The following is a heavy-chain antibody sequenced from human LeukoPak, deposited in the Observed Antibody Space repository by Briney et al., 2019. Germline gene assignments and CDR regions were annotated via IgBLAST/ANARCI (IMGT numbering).Heavy chain of an antibody. CDR3: ARVPGGYYYYMDV. J-gene: IGHJ6*03. CDR2: IHYSETT. Sequence: GALTLSCAASGFTFSGSAMHWVRQPPGKGLEWVASIHYSETTYYNPSLTSRVTISVDTSKNHFSLKLSSVIAAGTAVYYCARVPGGYYYYMDVWGKGTTVTVSS. CDR1: GFTFSGSA. D-gene: IGHD3-16*01. V-gene: IGHV4-39*02.